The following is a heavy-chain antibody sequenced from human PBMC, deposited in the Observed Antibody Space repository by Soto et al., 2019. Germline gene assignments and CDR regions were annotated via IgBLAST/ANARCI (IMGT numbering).Heavy chain of an antibody. D-gene: IGHD3-22*01. CDR1: GFTFTSSA. CDR2: IVVGSGNT. Sequence: SVKVSCKASGFTFTSSAVQWVRQARGQRLEWIGWIVVGSGNTNYAQKFQERVTITRDMSTSTAYMELSSLRSEDTAVYYCAALHLYYYDSSGTFDYWGQGTLVTVSS. CDR3: AALHLYYYDSSGTFDY. J-gene: IGHJ4*02. V-gene: IGHV1-58*01.